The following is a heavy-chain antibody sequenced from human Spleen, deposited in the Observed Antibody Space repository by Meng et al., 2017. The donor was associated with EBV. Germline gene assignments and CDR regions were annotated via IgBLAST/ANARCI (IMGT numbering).Heavy chain of an antibody. D-gene: IGHD2-2*01. CDR1: CGSISSSNL. CDR3: ARDSTMPENWFDP. Sequence: VQRQQPRRELVKPSGDLSHTCAASCGSISSSNLWSWVRQTPGKGLEWIGEIYHSGRTNYNPSLKIRVTISVDKSKIQFSLKLSSVTAADTAVYYCARDSTMPENWFDPWGQGTLVTVSS. J-gene: IGHJ5*02. V-gene: IGHV4-4*02. CDR2: IYHSGRT.